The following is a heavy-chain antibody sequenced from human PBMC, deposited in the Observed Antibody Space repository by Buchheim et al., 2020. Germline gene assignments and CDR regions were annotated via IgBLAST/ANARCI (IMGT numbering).Heavy chain of an antibody. V-gene: IGHV4-4*02. CDR3: ARVWTAARPGSSGWFDP. D-gene: IGHD6-6*01. CDR2: IYQCGST. J-gene: IGHJ5*02. CDR1: DGSISSSNW. Sequence: QVQLQESGPGLVKPSGTLSLTCAVSDGSISSSNWWSWVRQPPGKGLEWIGEIYQCGSTNYNPSLKSRVTISVDKSKNQFSLKLSSVTAADTAVYYCARVWTAARPGSSGWFDPWSQGTL.